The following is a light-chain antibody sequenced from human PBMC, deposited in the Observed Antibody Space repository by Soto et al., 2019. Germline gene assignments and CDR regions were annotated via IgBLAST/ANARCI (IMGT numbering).Light chain of an antibody. V-gene: IGLV4-69*01. CDR3: QTWGTGIHVV. CDR1: SRHRSYA. CDR2: LDSDGSH. Sequence: QLVLTQSPSPSASLGASVKLTCTLSSRHRSYAMAWHQQQPENGPRYLMKLDSDGSHTKGDAIPDRFSGSSSGAERYLTIASLQSEDEADYYCQTWGTGIHVVFGGGTKLTVL. J-gene: IGLJ2*01.